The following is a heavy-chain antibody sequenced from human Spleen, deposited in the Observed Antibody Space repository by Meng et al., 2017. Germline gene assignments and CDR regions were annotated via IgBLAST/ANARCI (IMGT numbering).Heavy chain of an antibody. CDR2: IHYSGST. V-gene: IGHV4-31*01. D-gene: IGHD3-10*01. Sequence: SETLSLTCTVSGGSISSGFHYWNWIRQHPGKGLEWIGYIHYSGSTFYNPSLKRLVIISVDTSKNQFPLKLSPVTAAATAVYYGARAGRGISTVGYFDLWGHGTLVTVSS. CDR1: GGSISSGFHY. CDR3: ARAGRGISTVGYFDL. J-gene: IGHJ2*01.